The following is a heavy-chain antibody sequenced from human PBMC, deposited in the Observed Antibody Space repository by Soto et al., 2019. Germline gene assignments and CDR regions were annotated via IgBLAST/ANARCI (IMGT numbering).Heavy chain of an antibody. Sequence: HPGGSLRLSCAASGFTFSSYAMHWVRQAPGKGLEWVAVISYDGSNKYYADSVKGRFTISRDNSKNTLYLQMNSLRAEDTAVYYCARDRGVGSYYYYYGMDVWGQGTTVTVAS. J-gene: IGHJ6*02. CDR3: ARDRGVGSYYYYYGMDV. D-gene: IGHD3-10*01. V-gene: IGHV3-30-3*01. CDR2: ISYDGSNK. CDR1: GFTFSSYA.